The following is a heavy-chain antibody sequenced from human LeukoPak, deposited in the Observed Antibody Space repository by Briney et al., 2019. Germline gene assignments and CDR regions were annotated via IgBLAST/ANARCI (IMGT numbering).Heavy chain of an antibody. CDR3: ARDITYYGSGSYYNRGGNWFDP. V-gene: IGHV4-4*07. J-gene: IGHJ5*02. CDR1: GGSFSGYY. CDR2: IYTSGST. D-gene: IGHD3-10*01. Sequence: SETLSLTCAVYGGSFSGYYWSWIRQPAGKGLEWIGRIYTSGSTNYNPSLKSRVTMSVDTSKNQFSLKLSSVTAADTAVYYCARDITYYGSGSYYNRGGNWFDPWGQGTLVTVSS.